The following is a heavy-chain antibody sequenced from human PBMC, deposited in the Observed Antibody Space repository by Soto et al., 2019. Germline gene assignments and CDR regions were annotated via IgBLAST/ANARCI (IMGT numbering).Heavy chain of an antibody. V-gene: IGHV4-59*01. J-gene: IGHJ4*02. Sequence: QVLLQESGPGQVKPSETLSLTCTVSGGSIGRYHWSWVRQPPGTGLEWVASVYSTGTTNYNPSLGSRVTISIPPPGNRFSMEITSVTAADTAIYYCARDTVLTGMFDFWGQGTLVTVSS. D-gene: IGHD4-17*01. CDR2: VYSTGTT. CDR3: ARDTVLTGMFDF. CDR1: GGSIGRYH.